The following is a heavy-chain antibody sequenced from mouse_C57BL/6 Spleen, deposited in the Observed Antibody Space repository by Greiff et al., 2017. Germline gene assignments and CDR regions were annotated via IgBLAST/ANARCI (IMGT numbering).Heavy chain of an antibody. Sequence: VQLQQPGAELVRPGSSVKLSCKASGYTFTSYWMHWVKQRPIQGLEWIGNIYPSDSETHYNQKFKDKATLTVEKSSSTAYMQLSSLTSDDSAVYYCGRRYDGYWDYWGQGTTLTVSS. CDR1: GYTFTSYW. J-gene: IGHJ2*01. CDR2: IYPSDSET. CDR3: GRRYDGYWDY. D-gene: IGHD2-3*01. V-gene: IGHV1-52*01.